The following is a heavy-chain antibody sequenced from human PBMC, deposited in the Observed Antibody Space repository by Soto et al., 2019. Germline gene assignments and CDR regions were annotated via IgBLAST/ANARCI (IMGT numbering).Heavy chain of an antibody. V-gene: IGHV2-70*01. CDR3: ARIRRIAAADPGPFDY. D-gene: IGHD6-25*01. Sequence: SGPTLVNPTQTLTLTCTFSGFSLSTSGMCVSWIRQPPGKALEWLALIDWDDDKYYSTSLKTRLTIPKDTSKNQVVLTMTNMDPVDTATYYCARIRRIAAADPGPFDYWGQGTLVTVSS. CDR2: IDWDDDK. J-gene: IGHJ4*02. CDR1: GFSLSTSGMC.